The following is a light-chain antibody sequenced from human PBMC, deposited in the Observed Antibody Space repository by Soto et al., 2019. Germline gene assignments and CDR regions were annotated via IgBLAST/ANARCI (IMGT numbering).Light chain of an antibody. CDR1: SRDVGAYDY. Sequence: QSVLTQPASVSGSPGQSITISCTVTSRDVGAYDYVSWYLQYPDKAPQLLIYYVDHRPSGVSSRFSGSKSGNTASLTIPGLQAEDEGDYYCCSYADGSIYFFGTGTKVTVL. V-gene: IGLV2-14*03. CDR3: CSYADGSIYF. CDR2: YVD. J-gene: IGLJ1*01.